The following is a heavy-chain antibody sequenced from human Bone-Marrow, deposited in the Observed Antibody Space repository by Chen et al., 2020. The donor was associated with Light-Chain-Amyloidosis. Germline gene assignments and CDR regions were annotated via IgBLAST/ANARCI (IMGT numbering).Heavy chain of an antibody. CDR2: TNSAGTST. J-gene: IGHJ4*02. D-gene: IGHD3-9*01. Sequence: EVLLVESGGEVVQPGGSLRLSCTASGFSFSTYWMHWVRQSPGKGLVSVSRTNSAGTSTTYADSVKSRFTVSRDNTKNTMYLEMNSLRVEDTAVYYCARTTLRYLDYWGQGTLVTVSS. V-gene: IGHV3-74*01. CDR1: GFSFSTYW. CDR3: ARTTLRYLDY.